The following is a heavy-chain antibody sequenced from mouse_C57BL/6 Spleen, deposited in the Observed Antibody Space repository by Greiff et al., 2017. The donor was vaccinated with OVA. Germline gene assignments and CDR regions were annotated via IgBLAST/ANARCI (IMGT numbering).Heavy chain of an antibody. V-gene: IGHV1-22*01. D-gene: IGHD1-1*01. CDR2: INPNNGGT. CDR1: GYTFTDYN. J-gene: IGHJ2*01. Sequence: LVEPGASVKMSCKASGYTFTDYNMHWVKQSHGKSLEWIGYINPNNGGTSYNQKFKGKATLTVNKSSSTAYMELRSLTSEDSAVYYCARGDYYGSSYYFDYWGQGTTLTVSS. CDR3: ARGDYYGSSYYFDY.